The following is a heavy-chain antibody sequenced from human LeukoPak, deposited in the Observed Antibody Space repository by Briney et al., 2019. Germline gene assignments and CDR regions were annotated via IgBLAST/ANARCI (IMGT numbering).Heavy chain of an antibody. CDR2: ISSSGSTI. V-gene: IGHV3-48*03. J-gene: IGHJ6*03. Sequence: GGSLRLSCAAFGFTFSSYEMNWVRQAPGKGLEWVSYISSSGSTIYYADSVKGRFTISRDNSKNSLYLQMISLRAEDTAIYYCARDPYSGSYGDSYYYYMDVWGKGTTVTISS. CDR3: ARDPYSGSYGDSYYYYMDV. D-gene: IGHD1-26*01. CDR1: GFTFSSYE.